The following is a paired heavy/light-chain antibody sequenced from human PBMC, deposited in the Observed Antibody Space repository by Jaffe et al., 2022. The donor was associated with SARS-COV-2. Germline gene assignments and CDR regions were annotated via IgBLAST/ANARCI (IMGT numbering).Light chain of an antibody. CDR1: SSDVGSYNL. J-gene: IGLJ3*02. CDR3: CSYAGSSTWV. Sequence: QSALTQPASVSGSPGQSITISCTGTSSDVGSYNLVSWYQQHPGKAPKLMIYEGSKRPSGVSNRFSGSKSGNTASLRISGLQAEDEAEYHCCSYAGSSTWVFGGGTKLTVL. V-gene: IGLV2-23*01. CDR2: EGS.
Heavy chain of an antibody. CDR2: IDPTDSYT. Sequence: EVQLVQSGAEVKKPGQSLRISCKGSGYSFTSYSISWVRQMPGKGLEWMGRIDPTDSYTDYSPSFQGHVTISTDRSISTAYLQWSSLKASDTAMYYCARLVAAANTDYFDYWGLGTLVTVSS. J-gene: IGHJ4*02. D-gene: IGHD6-25*01. CDR3: ARLVAAANTDYFDY. V-gene: IGHV5-10-1*03. CDR1: GYSFTSYS.